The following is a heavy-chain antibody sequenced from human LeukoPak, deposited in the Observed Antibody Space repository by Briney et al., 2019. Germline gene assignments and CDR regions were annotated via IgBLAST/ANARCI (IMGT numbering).Heavy chain of an antibody. CDR1: GGSISSGSYY. D-gene: IGHD2-15*01. V-gene: IGHV4-39*07. CDR3: ARDSSRDIVVVVAAGLYDY. J-gene: IGHJ4*02. CDR2: IYYSGST. Sequence: PSETLSLTCTVSGGSISSGSYYWGWIRQPPGKGLEWIGSIYYSGSTYYNPSLKSRVTISVDTSKNQFSLKLSSVTAADTAVYYCARDSSRDIVVVVAAGLYDYWGQGTLVTVSS.